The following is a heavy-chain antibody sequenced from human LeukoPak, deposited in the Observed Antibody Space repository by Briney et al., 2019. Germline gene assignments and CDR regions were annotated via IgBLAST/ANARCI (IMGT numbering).Heavy chain of an antibody. V-gene: IGHV3-30*04. CDR3: AREIRLGPYYYYGMDV. Sequence: GRSLRLSCAASGFTFSSYAMHWVRQAPGKGLEWVAVISYDGSNKYYADSVKGRFTISRDNSKNTLYLQMNSLRAEDTAVYYCAREIRLGPYYYYGMDVWGKGTTVTVFS. CDR2: ISYDGSNK. J-gene: IGHJ6*04. D-gene: IGHD1-26*01. CDR1: GFTFSSYA.